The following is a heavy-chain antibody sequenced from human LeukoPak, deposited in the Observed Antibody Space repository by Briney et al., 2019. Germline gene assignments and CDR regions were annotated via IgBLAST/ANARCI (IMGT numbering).Heavy chain of an antibody. V-gene: IGHV3-48*04. Sequence: PGGSLRLSCAASGFTFSSYSMNWVRQAPGKGLEWVSYISSSGSTIYYADSVKGRFTISRDNAKNSLYLQMNSLRAEDTAVYYCARDPPEWLRLRKVDWGQGTLVTVSS. J-gene: IGHJ4*02. CDR2: ISSSGSTI. CDR1: GFTFSSYS. D-gene: IGHD5-12*01. CDR3: ARDPPEWLRLRKVD.